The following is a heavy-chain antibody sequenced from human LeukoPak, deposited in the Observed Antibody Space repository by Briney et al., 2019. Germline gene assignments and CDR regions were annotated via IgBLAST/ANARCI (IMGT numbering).Heavy chain of an antibody. V-gene: IGHV4-59*01. CDR2: IYYSGST. D-gene: IGHD2-2*01. Sequence: PSETLSLTCTVSGGSIRSYYWSWIRQPPGKGLEWIGYIYYSGSTNYNPSLKSRVTISVDTSKNHFSLKLSSVTAADTAVYYCARVRYCSSTSCYRGYYYYYYMDVWGKGTTVTVSS. J-gene: IGHJ6*03. CDR3: ARVRYCSSTSCYRGYYYYYYMDV. CDR1: GGSIRSYY.